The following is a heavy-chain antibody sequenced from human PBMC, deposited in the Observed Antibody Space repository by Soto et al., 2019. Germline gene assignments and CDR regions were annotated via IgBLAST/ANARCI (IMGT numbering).Heavy chain of an antibody. CDR1: GYTFTSYG. V-gene: IGHV1-18*01. D-gene: IGHD1-26*01. J-gene: IGHJ6*02. CDR3: ERGIVGATRLYGMDV. Sequence: QVQLVQSGAEVKKPGASVKVSCKASGYTFTSYGISWVRQAPGQGLEWMGGISAYNGNTNDAQKLQGRVTMTTDTSKRTAYMDQRRLRSDDTVVYYCERGIVGATRLYGMDVWGQGTTVTASS. CDR2: ISAYNGNT.